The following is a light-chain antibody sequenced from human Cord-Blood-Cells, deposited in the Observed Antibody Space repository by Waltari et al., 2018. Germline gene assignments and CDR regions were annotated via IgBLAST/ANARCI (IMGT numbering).Light chain of an antibody. CDR1: SGSIASNY. CDR3: QSYDSSNHVV. CDR2: EDN. Sequence: NFMLTQPHSVSESPGKTVTISCTGSSGSIASNYVQGYQQRPGSAPTTVIYEDNQRPSGVPDRFSGSIDSSSNSASLTISGLKTEDEADYYCQSYDSSNHVVFGGGTKLTVL. J-gene: IGLJ2*01. V-gene: IGLV6-57*02.